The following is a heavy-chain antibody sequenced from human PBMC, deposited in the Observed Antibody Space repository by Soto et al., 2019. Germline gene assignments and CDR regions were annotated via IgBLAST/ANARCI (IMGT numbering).Heavy chain of an antibody. Sequence: SETLSLTCTVSGGSISSSSYYWGWIRQPPGKGLEWIGSIYYSGSTYYNPSLKSRVTISVDTSKNQFSLKLSSVTAADTAVYSGARQVYYFWGSYRLYAPFDIWGQGTMVTVSS. CDR3: ARQVYYFWGSYRLYAPFDI. D-gene: IGHD3-16*02. V-gene: IGHV4-39*01. J-gene: IGHJ3*02. CDR1: GGSISSSSYY. CDR2: IYYSGST.